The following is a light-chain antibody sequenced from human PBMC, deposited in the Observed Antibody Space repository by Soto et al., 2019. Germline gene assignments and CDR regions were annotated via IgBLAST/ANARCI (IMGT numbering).Light chain of an antibody. CDR2: DAS. CDR1: QSVSSY. Sequence: EIVLTQSPATLSLSPGERATLSSRASQSVSSYLAWYQQKPGQGPRLLIYDASNRATGIPARFSGGGSGTDFTHTISSLEPEDSAVYYCQQRSNWPGTFGQGTKVEIK. CDR3: QQRSNWPGT. V-gene: IGKV3-11*01. J-gene: IGKJ1*01.